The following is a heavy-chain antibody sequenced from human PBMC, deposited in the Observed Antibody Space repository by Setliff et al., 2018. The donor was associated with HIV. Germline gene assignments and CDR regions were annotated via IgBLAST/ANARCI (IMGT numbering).Heavy chain of an antibody. CDR2: IHYGGGT. J-gene: IGHJ6*03. D-gene: IGHD3-10*01. CDR3: ARAVIRREDRGMWTKLWSAPNHMDV. V-gene: IGHV4-59*01. Sequence: KPSETLSLTCSISGGSISNYYWVWIRQSPGKGLEWIGHIHYGGGTYYNPSLESRVSISRDTSKNQFSLNLRDVTASDTALYYCARAVIRREDRGMWTKLWSAPNHMDVWGKGITVTVSS. CDR1: GGSISNYY.